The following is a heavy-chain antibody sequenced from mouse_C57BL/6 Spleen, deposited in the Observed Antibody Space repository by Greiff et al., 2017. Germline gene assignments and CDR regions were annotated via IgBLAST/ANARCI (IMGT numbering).Heavy chain of an antibody. J-gene: IGHJ3*01. Sequence: VQLQQSGAELARPGASVKLSCKASGYTFTSSGISWVKQRTGQGLEWIGEIYPRRGNTYYNEKFKGKATLTADKSSSTAYMELRSLTSEDSAVYFCARSIITTVVATDWFAYWGQGTLVTVAA. CDR2: IYPRRGNT. V-gene: IGHV1-81*01. CDR3: ARSIITTVVATDWFAY. D-gene: IGHD1-1*01. CDR1: GYTFTSSG.